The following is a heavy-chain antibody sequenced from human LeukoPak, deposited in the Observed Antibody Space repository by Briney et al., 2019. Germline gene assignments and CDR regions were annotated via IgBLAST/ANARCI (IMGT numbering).Heavy chain of an antibody. Sequence: ASAKVSCEVSGYTLTELFMQWVRQDPGEGLEGMGGFDPQHGTTVYAQKFQGRFTMTEDTSTDTAYMELSSLTSEDTAVYYCASFSCSGGSCLDYWGQGTLVTVSS. CDR3: ASFSCSGGSCLDY. V-gene: IGHV1-24*01. D-gene: IGHD2-15*01. J-gene: IGHJ4*02. CDR2: FDPQHGTT. CDR1: GYTLTELF.